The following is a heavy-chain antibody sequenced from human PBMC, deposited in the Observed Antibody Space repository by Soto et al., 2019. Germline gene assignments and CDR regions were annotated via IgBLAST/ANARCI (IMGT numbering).Heavy chain of an antibody. V-gene: IGHV4-30-4*01. D-gene: IGHD6-13*01. CDR1: GGSISSGDYY. Sequence: QVQLQESGPELVKPSQTLSLTCTVSGGSISSGDYYWTWIRQPPGKGLEYIGYIYYSGSTYYNPSLKSRVTISIDTYKNQFSLKLNSVTAADTALYYCARGRRATAANWFDPWGQGTLVTVSS. CDR2: IYYSGST. J-gene: IGHJ5*02. CDR3: ARGRRATAANWFDP.